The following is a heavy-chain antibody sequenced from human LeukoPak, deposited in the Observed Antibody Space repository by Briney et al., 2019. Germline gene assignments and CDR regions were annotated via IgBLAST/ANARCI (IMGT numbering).Heavy chain of an antibody. J-gene: IGHJ6*03. CDR3: ARASKSIAARPVEGYYYYYYMDV. V-gene: IGHV1-8*03. Sequence: ASVKVSCKASGYTFTSYDINWVRQAPGQGLEWMGWMNPNSGNTGYAQKFQGRVTITRNTSISTAYMELSSLRSEDTAVYYCARASKSIAARPVEGYYYYYYMDVWGKGTTVTVSS. D-gene: IGHD6-6*01. CDR1: GYTFTSYD. CDR2: MNPNSGNT.